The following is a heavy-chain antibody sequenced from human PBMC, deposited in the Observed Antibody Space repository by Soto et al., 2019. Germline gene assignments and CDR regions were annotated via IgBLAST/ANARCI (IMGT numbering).Heavy chain of an antibody. V-gene: IGHV4-59*01. D-gene: IGHD3-22*01. CDR2: IYYSGST. CDR3: AREYYDSSGYPRPGFDP. CDR1: DGSISSYY. Sequence: SETPXLTCTGSDGSISSYYWSWIRQPPGKGLEWIGYIYYSGSTNYNPSLKSRVTISVDTSKNQFSLKLSSVTAADTAVYYCAREYYDSSGYPRPGFDPWGQGTLVTVSS. J-gene: IGHJ5*02.